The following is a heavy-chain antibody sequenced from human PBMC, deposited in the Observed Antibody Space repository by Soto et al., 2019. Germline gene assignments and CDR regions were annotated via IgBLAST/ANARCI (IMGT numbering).Heavy chain of an antibody. D-gene: IGHD3-22*01. Sequence: ASVKVSCKASGFTFTSSAVQWVRQARGQRLEWIGWIVVGSGNTNYAQKLQGRVTMTTDTSTSTAYMELRSLRSDDTAVYYCARDRYYYDSSGYFGLSYFDYWGQGTLVTVSS. CDR1: GFTFTSSA. CDR2: IVVGSGNT. V-gene: IGHV1-58*01. CDR3: ARDRYYYDSSGYFGLSYFDY. J-gene: IGHJ4*02.